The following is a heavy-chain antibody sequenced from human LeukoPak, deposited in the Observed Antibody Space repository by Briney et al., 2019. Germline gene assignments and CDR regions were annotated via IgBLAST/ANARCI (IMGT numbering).Heavy chain of an antibody. Sequence: GGSLRLSCAASGFTFGSYSMSWVRQAPGKGLEWVSSISGSGDNTYYADSVKGRFTISRDNAKNSLYLQMNSLRAEDTAVYYCARAHRLLIDYGGNPYYFDYWGQGTLVTVSS. V-gene: IGHV3-23*01. CDR2: ISGSGDNT. CDR3: ARAHRLLIDYGGNPYYFDY. J-gene: IGHJ4*02. D-gene: IGHD4-23*01. CDR1: GFTFGSYS.